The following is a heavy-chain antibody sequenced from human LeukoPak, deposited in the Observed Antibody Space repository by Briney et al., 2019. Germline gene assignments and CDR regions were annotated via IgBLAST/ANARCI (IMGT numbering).Heavy chain of an antibody. CDR2: IYHSGST. V-gene: IGHV4-4*02. Sequence: SETLSLTCAVSGGSISSSNWWSWVRPPPGKGLEWIGEIYHSGSTNYNPSLKSRVTISVDKSKNQFSLKLSSVTAADTAVYYCARDRVVAGDYYYYMDVWGKGTTVTISS. J-gene: IGHJ6*03. CDR1: GGSISSSNW. D-gene: IGHD6-19*01. CDR3: ARDRVVAGDYYYYMDV.